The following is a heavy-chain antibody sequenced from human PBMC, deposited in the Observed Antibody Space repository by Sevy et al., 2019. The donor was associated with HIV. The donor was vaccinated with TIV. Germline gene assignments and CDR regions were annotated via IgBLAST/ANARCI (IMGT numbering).Heavy chain of an antibody. V-gene: IGHV4-59*08. J-gene: IGHJ4*02. Sequence: SETLSLTCTVSGGSISSYYWSWIRQPPGKGLEFIGWIHYSGKTKYNPSLSSRVSMSVDTSRNQFSLKLYSLTAADTALYYCARHASQGDYPLDLWGQGTLVTVS. CDR1: GGSISSYY. D-gene: IGHD4-17*01. CDR2: IHYSGKT. CDR3: ARHASQGDYPLDL.